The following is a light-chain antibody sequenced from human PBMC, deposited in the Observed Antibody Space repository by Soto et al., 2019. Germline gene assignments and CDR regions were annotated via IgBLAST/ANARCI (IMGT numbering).Light chain of an antibody. Sequence: EIVLTQSPGTLSLSSGERATLSCRASQSVSSSYLAWYQQKPGQAPRLLIYGASSRATGIPDRFSCSGSGTDFTLTISRLEPEDFALYYCQQYSSSLFTFGPGTKVDIK. CDR1: QSVSSSY. V-gene: IGKV3-20*01. CDR3: QQYSSSLFT. J-gene: IGKJ3*01. CDR2: GAS.